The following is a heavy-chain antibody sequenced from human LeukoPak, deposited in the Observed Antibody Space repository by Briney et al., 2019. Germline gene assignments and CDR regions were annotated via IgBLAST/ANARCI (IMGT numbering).Heavy chain of an antibody. V-gene: IGHV1-69*06. CDR2: IVPVFGST. CDR1: GGTFNNFA. D-gene: IGHD2-15*01. Sequence: SVTVSFTSSGGTFNNFAINWVRQAPGQGLEWMGRIVPVFGSTNYTHKVQGRLKITADRSTGTAYMELRSLRPDDTAVYFCARDPATLGYCSGCDCYRYNWFDPWGQGTLVTVSS. J-gene: IGHJ5*02. CDR3: ARDPATLGYCSGCDCYRYNWFDP.